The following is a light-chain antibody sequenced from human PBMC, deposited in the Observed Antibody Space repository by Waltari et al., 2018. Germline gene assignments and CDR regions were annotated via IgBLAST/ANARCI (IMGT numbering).Light chain of an antibody. J-gene: IGLJ2*01. CDR3: CSYAGDSAFVV. V-gene: IGLV2-23*03. Sequence: QSALTQPASVSGSPGQSITISCTGTSSDVGSYDLVYWYQQHPGKAPKLLIYEGNKRPAGVSNRFPGSKSGNTASLTISGLQAEDEADYYCCSYAGDSAFVVLGGGTKLTVL. CDR2: EGN. CDR1: SSDVGSYDL.